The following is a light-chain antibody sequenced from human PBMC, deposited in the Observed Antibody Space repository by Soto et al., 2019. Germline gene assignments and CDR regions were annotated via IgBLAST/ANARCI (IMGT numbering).Light chain of an antibody. CDR1: PSVSSN. V-gene: IGKV3-11*01. J-gene: IGKJ5*01. Sequence: EIVLTQSPATLSLSPGERATLSCRASPSVSSNLAWYQPKPGKAPRLLIYGASTRATGIPARFSGSGSGTDFTLTISSLEPEDFALYYCQLCQQRSDWPTITFGQGTRLEIK. CDR2: GAS. CDR3: QLCQQRSDWPTIT.